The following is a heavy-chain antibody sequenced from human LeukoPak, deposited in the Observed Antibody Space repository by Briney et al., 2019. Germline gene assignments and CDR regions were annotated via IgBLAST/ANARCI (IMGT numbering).Heavy chain of an antibody. D-gene: IGHD5-12*01. J-gene: IGHJ4*02. V-gene: IGHV3-23*01. CDR3: ARNENSGWGYFDY. CDR2: IGGSNGIT. Sequence: GGSLRLSCAASRFTFNSYAMSWVRQAPGKGLEWVSVIGGSNGITFYVGSVKGRFTISRDNSKDTLYLQVNSLRAEDTAVYYCARNENSGWGYFDYWGQGTLVTVSS. CDR1: RFTFNSYA.